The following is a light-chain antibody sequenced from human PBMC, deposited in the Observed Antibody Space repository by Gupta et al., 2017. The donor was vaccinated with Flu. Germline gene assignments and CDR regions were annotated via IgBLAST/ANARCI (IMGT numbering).Light chain of an antibody. CDR2: CAS. V-gene: IGKV3-15*01. J-gene: IGKJ4*01. CDR3: QQYSRSPYS. Sequence: EIVMTQCPATLSVSPGERATLSCRASQSVSSNFAWYQQQTGQAPRLLIYCASTRATGIPARGMSSSWGTECTRIIISLQAEDVSVEYWHQQYSRSPYSFGGWTKVEIK. CDR1: QSVSSN.